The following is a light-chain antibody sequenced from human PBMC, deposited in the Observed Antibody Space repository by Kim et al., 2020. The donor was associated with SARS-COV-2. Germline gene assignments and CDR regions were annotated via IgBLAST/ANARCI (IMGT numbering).Light chain of an antibody. CDR3: QQYKTYPLT. J-gene: IGKJ4*01. CDR1: RDIGYY. V-gene: IGKV1-16*01. CDR2: AVS. Sequence: DIQMTQSPSSVSASVGDTVTISCRASRDIGYYLAWFQQKPGEAPKSLIYAVSVLHRGVPSRFSGSGSGTVFTLTINSLQPEDFATYYCQQYKTYPLTFGVGTKVDIK.